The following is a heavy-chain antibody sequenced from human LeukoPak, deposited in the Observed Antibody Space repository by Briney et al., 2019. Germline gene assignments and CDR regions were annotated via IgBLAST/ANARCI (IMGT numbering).Heavy chain of an antibody. J-gene: IGHJ4*02. V-gene: IGHV3-7*01. Sequence: GGSLRLSCAASGLTFTSYAIHWVRQAPGKGLEWVANIKQDGSEKYYVDSVKGRFTISRDNAKNSLYLQMNSLRAEDTAVYYCARDVTIFGVVILDYWGQGTLVTVSS. D-gene: IGHD3-3*01. CDR2: IKQDGSEK. CDR1: GLTFTSYA. CDR3: ARDVTIFGVVILDY.